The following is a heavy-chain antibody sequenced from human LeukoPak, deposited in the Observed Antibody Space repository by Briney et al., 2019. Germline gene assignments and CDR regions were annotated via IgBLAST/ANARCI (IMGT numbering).Heavy chain of an antibody. D-gene: IGHD2-2*01. Sequence: GGSLRLSCSASGFTFSSYAMHWVRQAPGKGLEYVSAISSNGGSTYYADFVKGRFTISRDNSKNTLYLQMSSLRAEDTAVYYCVKGGCSSTSCPIDYWGQGTLVTVSS. V-gene: IGHV3-64D*06. CDR3: VKGGCSSTSCPIDY. CDR1: GFTFSSYA. J-gene: IGHJ4*02. CDR2: ISSNGGST.